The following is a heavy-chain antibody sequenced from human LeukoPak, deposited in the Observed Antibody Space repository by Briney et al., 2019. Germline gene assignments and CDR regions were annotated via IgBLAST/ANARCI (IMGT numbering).Heavy chain of an antibody. CDR1: GFDFSINA. CDR3: ARVAAAYDTFSHHGMDV. CDR2: ISYDGSKK. D-gene: IGHD2/OR15-2a*01. Sequence: PGGSLRLSCAASGFDFSINAMHWVRQAPGKGLEWVSLISYDGSKKYYADSVKGRFTISRDNSKITLHLQMNSLRPEDAAVYYCARVAAAYDTFSHHGMDVWGQGTTVIVSS. V-gene: IGHV3-30-3*01. J-gene: IGHJ6*02.